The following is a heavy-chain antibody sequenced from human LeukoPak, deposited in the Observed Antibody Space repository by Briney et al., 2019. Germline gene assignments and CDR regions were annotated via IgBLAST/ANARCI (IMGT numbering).Heavy chain of an antibody. CDR2: ISYDGSNK. J-gene: IGHJ4*02. D-gene: IGHD6-19*01. CDR3: ARDLSPGIAVAGRFDY. V-gene: IGHV3-30*04. CDR1: GFTFSSYA. Sequence: GGSLRLSCAASGFTFSSYAMHWVRQAPGKGLEWVAVISYDGSNKYYADSVKRRFTISRDNSKNTLYLQMNSLRAEDTAVYYCARDLSPGIAVAGRFDYWGQGTLVTVSS.